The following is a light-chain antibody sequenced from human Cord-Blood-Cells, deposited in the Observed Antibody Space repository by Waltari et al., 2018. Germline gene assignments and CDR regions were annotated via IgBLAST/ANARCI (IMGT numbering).Light chain of an antibody. CDR2: GAS. V-gene: IGKV3-15*01. CDR3: QQYNNWPPLT. J-gene: IGKJ4*01. Sequence: IVMKHPPATLYVSPGERVTLPCRASQSVSSNLAWYQQKPGQAPRLLIYGASTRATGIPARFSGSGSGTEFTLTISSLQSEDFAVYYCQQYNNWPPLTFGGGTKVEIK. CDR1: QSVSSN.